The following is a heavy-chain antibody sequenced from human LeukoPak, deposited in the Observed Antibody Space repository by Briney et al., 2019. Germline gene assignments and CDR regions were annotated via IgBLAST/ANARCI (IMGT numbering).Heavy chain of an antibody. J-gene: IGHJ4*02. D-gene: IGHD5-18*01. Sequence: GGSLRLSCAASGFTFSSYAMSWVRQAPGKGLEWVSAISGSGGSTYYADSVKGRFTISRDNSQNTLYLQMNSLRAEDTAVYYCAKDQRYSYGQSPPRFDYWGQGTLVTVSS. CDR2: ISGSGGST. V-gene: IGHV3-23*01. CDR1: GFTFSSYA. CDR3: AKDQRYSYGQSPPRFDY.